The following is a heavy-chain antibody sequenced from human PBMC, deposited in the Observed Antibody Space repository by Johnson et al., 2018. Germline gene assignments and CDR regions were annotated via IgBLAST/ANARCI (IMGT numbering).Heavy chain of an antibody. CDR1: GFAFGTYG. J-gene: IGHJ1*01. D-gene: IGHD3-10*01. V-gene: IGHV3-23*04. Sequence: VQLVESGGGFVQSGGSLRLSCVGSGFAFGTYGMSWVRQTPERGLAWVSSIRSSGTSTYYGDSVRGRFPISRDNSKGTLYLQINSLRAEDTAVYYCATSAISGVIYREFFQHWGQGTLVTVSS. CDR3: ATSAISGVIYREFFQH. CDR2: IRSSGTST.